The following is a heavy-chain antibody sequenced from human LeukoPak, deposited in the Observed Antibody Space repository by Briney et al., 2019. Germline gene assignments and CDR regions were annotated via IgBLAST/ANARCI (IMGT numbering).Heavy chain of an antibody. J-gene: IGHJ3*02. CDR1: GFTFSDHL. Sequence: GGSLRLSCVASGFTFSDHLMDWVRQAPGKGLEWVGRIRKKANSYTTEYAASVKGRFTISRDDSKNSLYLQMNSLKTEDTAVYYCSRDGSSSNWSAFDIWGQGTMVTVSS. CDR2: IRKKANSYTT. D-gene: IGHD6-13*01. V-gene: IGHV3-72*01. CDR3: SRDGSSSNWSAFDI.